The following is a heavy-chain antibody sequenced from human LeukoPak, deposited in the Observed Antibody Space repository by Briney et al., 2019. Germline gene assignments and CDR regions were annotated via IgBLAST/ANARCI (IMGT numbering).Heavy chain of an antibody. J-gene: IGHJ4*02. D-gene: IGHD3-3*01. Sequence: GGSLRLSCAASGFTVSSNYMSWVRQAPGKGLEWVAVIWYDASKKYYSDSVKGRFTISRDNSKNMLYLEMSSLRAEDTGVYYCARDLRLEYFDCWGQGTLVTVSS. CDR1: GFTVSSNY. CDR3: ARDLRLEYFDC. CDR2: IWYDASKK. V-gene: IGHV3-33*08.